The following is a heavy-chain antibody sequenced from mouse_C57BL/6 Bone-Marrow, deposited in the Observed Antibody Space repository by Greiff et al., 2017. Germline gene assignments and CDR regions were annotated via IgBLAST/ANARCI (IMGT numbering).Heavy chain of an antibody. CDR1: GYAFTNYL. J-gene: IGHJ3*01. V-gene: IGHV1-54*01. Sequence: QVQLQQSGAELVRPGTSVKVSCKASGYAFTNYLIEWVKQRPGQGLEWIGVINPGSGGTNYNEKFKGKATLTVDKSSSTAYMQLSSLTSEDSAVYCGARSKNRDSWFAYWGQGTLVTVSA. CDR2: INPGSGGT. D-gene: IGHD4-1*01. CDR3: ARSKNRDSWFAY.